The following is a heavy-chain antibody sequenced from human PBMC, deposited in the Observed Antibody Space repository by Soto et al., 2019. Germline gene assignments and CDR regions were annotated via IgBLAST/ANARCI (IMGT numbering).Heavy chain of an antibody. CDR1: GFTFSSYS. D-gene: IGHD2-15*01. CDR3: ARDGSYCSGGSCTNWFDP. Sequence: GGSLRLSCAASGFTFSSYSMNWVRQAPGKGLEWVSSISSSSSYIYYADSVKGRFTISRDNAKNSLYLQMNSLRAEDTAVYYCARDGSYCSGGSCTNWFDPWGQGTLVTVSS. CDR2: ISSSSSYI. V-gene: IGHV3-21*01. J-gene: IGHJ5*02.